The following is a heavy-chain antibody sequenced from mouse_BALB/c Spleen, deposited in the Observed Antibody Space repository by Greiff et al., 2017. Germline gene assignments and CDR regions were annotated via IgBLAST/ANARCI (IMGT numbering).Heavy chain of an antibody. V-gene: IGHV7-3*02. J-gene: IGHJ4*01. Sequence: EVKLVESGGGLVQPGGSLRLSCATSGFTFTDYYMSWVRQPPGKALEWLGFIRNKANGYTTEYSASVKGRFTISRDNSQSILYLQMNTLRAEDSATYYCARDLYPYYAMDYWGQGTSVTVSS. CDR3: ARDLYPYYAMDY. CDR1: GFTFTDYY. D-gene: IGHD2-1*01. CDR2: IRNKANGYTT.